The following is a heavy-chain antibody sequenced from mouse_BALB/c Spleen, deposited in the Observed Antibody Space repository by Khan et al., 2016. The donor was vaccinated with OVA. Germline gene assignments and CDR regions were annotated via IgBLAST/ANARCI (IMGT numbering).Heavy chain of an antibody. J-gene: IGHJ3*01. CDR1: GFTFSDYY. V-gene: IGHV5-4*02. Sequence: EVELVESGGGLVKPGGSLKLSCAASGFTFSDYYMYWVRQTPEKRLEWVATISDGGSYTYYPDSVKGRFTISRDNAKNNLYLQMSSLKSEDTAMYYCGRERGYYRFAGFAYWGQGTLVTVSA. D-gene: IGHD2-14*01. CDR3: GRERGYYRFAGFAY. CDR2: ISDGGSYT.